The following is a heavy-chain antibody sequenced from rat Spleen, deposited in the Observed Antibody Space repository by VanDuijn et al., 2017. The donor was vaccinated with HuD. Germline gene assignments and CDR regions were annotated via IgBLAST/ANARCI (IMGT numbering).Heavy chain of an antibody. J-gene: IGHJ2*01. CDR2: IDRAGSA. V-gene: IGHV3-3*01. CDR1: FYSITSSYR. D-gene: IGHD1-12*03. Sequence: EVQLQESGPGLVKPSQSLSLTCSVTFYSITSSYRWNWIRKFPGNKLEWMGYIDRAGSAHYNPSLKSRISITRDTSKNRFFLRVNSVTTEDTATYHCARGYYDGYYHLYWGQGVMVTVSS. CDR3: ARGYYDGYYHLY.